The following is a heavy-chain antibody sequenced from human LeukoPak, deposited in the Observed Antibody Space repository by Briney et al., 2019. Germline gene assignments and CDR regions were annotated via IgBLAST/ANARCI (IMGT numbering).Heavy chain of an antibody. CDR3: AKDGGGSGHKGSSFDY. D-gene: IGHD3-16*01. V-gene: IGHV1-69*13. CDR1: GGTFSSYA. Sequence: SVKVSCKASGGTFSSYAISWVRQAPGQGLEWMGGIIPIFGTANYAQKFQGRVTITADESTSTAYMELSSLRSEDTAVYYCAKDGGGSGHKGSSFDYWGQGTLVTVSS. J-gene: IGHJ4*02. CDR2: IIPIFGTA.